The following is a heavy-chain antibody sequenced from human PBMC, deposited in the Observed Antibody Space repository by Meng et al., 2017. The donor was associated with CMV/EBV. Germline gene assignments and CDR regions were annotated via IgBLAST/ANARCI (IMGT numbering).Heavy chain of an antibody. V-gene: IGHV3-13*01. CDR2: IGTAGDT. D-gene: IGHD2-8*01. CDR3: ARMGYCTNGVCYGMDV. Sequence: ETLSLTCAASGFTFSSYDMHWVRQATGKGLEWVSAIGTAGDTYYPGSVKGRFTISRENAKNSLYLQMNSLRAGDTAVYYCARMGYCTNGVCYGMDVWGQGTTVTVSS. J-gene: IGHJ6*02. CDR1: GFTFSSYD.